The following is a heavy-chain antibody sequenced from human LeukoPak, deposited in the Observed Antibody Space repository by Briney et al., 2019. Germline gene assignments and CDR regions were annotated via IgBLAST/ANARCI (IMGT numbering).Heavy chain of an antibody. Sequence: GGSLRLSCAASGFTFNSYTMNWVRQAPGKGLEWVSSLSGTGGTTYYADSVKGRFTISRDNSKNTLSLQMNSLRTEDTAVYYCAKDRYGSGSDTPWGQGTLVTVSS. J-gene: IGHJ5*02. D-gene: IGHD3-10*01. V-gene: IGHV3-23*01. CDR3: AKDRYGSGSDTP. CDR2: LSGTGGTT. CDR1: GFTFNSYT.